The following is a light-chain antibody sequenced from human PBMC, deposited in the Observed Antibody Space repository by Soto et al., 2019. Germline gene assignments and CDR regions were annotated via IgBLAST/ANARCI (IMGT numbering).Light chain of an antibody. Sequence: RVITQSPATVPVSPGERVTLSFRASQSVSIDLAWYQQKPGQAPRLLIYGASTRATDIPATFTGSGSGTEFTLTISSLQSEDIAVYYCQQYNKWPQTFGQGAKVDI. CDR2: GAS. CDR1: QSVSID. J-gene: IGKJ1*01. CDR3: QQYNKWPQT. V-gene: IGKV3-15*01.